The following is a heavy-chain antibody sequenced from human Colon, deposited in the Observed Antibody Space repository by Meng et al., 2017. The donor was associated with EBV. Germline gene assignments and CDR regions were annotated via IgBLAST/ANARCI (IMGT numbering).Heavy chain of an antibody. D-gene: IGHD1-26*01. CDR1: GVSISSNIR. J-gene: IGHJ4*02. Sequence: QVQLQEPGPGLVKPSGTLSLPCGVSGVSISSNIRWTWVRQPPGKGLEWIGDIDDSGSTNYNPSLNSRISISLDKSKNHFSLKVNSVTAADTAVYYCARGKQDAWELLAYWGQRALVTVSS. V-gene: IGHV4-4*02. CDR3: ARGKQDAWELLAY. CDR2: IDDSGST.